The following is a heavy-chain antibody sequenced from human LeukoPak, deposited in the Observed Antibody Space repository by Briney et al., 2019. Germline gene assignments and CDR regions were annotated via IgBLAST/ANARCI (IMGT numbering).Heavy chain of an antibody. Sequence: NPSETLSLTCAVYGGSFSGYYWSWIRQPPGKGLEWIGEINHSGSTNYNPSLKSRVTISVDTSQNQFSLKLSSVTAADTAVYYCARRLTSGSYSLDYWGQGTLVAVSS. J-gene: IGHJ4*02. V-gene: IGHV4-34*01. D-gene: IGHD3-10*01. CDR3: ARRLTSGSYSLDY. CDR2: INHSGST. CDR1: GGSFSGYY.